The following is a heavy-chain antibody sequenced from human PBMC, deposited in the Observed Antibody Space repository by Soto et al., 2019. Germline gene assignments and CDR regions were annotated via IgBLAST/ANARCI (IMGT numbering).Heavy chain of an antibody. J-gene: IGHJ3*02. V-gene: IGHV4-39*01. Sequence: QLQLQESGPGLVKPSETLSLTCTVSGGSISSSSYYWGWIRQPPGKGLEWIGRIYYSGSNYYNPSLKSRVTISVDTSKNQFSLKLSSVTAADTAVYYCARVLPDAFDIWGQGTMVTVSS. CDR3: ARVLPDAFDI. CDR1: GGSISSSSYY. CDR2: IYYSGSN.